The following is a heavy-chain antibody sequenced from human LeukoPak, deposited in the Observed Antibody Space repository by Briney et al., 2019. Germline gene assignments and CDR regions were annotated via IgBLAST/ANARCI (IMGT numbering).Heavy chain of an antibody. CDR2: IIPIFGTA. J-gene: IGHJ5*02. CDR1: GGTFSSYA. V-gene: IGHV1-69*05. CDR3: ARDRGGESSSSKYNWFDP. D-gene: IGHD6-6*01. Sequence: SVKVSCKASGGTFSSYAISWVRQAPGQGLDWVGRIIPIFGTANYAQKFQGRVTITTDESTSTAYMELSSLRSEDTAVYYCARDRGGESSSSKYNWFDPWGQGTLVTVSS.